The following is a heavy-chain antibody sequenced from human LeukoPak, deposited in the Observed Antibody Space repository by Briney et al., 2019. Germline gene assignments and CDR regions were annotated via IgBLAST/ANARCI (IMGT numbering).Heavy chain of an antibody. CDR1: GFTFSDHY. CDR2: IQKDGSEA. D-gene: IGHD1/OR15-1a*01. CDR3: ARAGVTNQLGQTYWYFDL. V-gene: IGHV3-7*01. J-gene: IGHJ2*01. Sequence: GGSLRLSCAASGFTFSDHYMDWVRQAPGKGLEWVAKIQKDGSEAYYVDSMKGRFTVSRDNAENSLYLQMTNLRAEDTAVYSCARAGVTNQLGQTYWYFDLWGRGTLVTVSS.